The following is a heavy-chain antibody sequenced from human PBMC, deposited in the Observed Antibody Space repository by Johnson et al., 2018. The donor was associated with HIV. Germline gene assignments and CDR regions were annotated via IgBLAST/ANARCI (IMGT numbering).Heavy chain of an antibody. Sequence: MLLVESGGGLIQPGGSLRLSCVASGFTVSYNYMNWDRQAPGKGLEWVANIKQDGSEKYYVDSVKGRFTISRDNAKNSLYLQMNSLRAEDTAVYYCARDCSYGSNDAFDIWGQGTVVTVSS. CDR2: IKQDGSEK. CDR1: GFTVSYNY. J-gene: IGHJ3*02. V-gene: IGHV3-7*01. CDR3: ARDCSYGSNDAFDI. D-gene: IGHD5-18*01.